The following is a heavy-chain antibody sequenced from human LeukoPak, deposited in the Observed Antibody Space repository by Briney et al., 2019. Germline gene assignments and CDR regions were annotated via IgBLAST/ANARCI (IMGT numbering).Heavy chain of an antibody. Sequence: PEASVRLSCAASGFTFSSYWMHWVRQAPGQGLVWVSRINSVGSSTSYADSLKGRVTISRDNAKSTPYLQMSSLRAEDTAVYYCARDRGLPHRHFDYWGQGTMVTVSS. V-gene: IGHV3-74*01. CDR2: INSVGSST. J-gene: IGHJ4*02. CDR1: GFTFSSYW. CDR3: ARDRGLPHRHFDY. D-gene: IGHD4-17*01.